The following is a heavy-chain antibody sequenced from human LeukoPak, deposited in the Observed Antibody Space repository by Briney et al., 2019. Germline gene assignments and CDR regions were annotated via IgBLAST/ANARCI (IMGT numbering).Heavy chain of an antibody. V-gene: IGHV4-38-2*02. Sequence: SETLSLTCTVSGYSISSGYYWGWIRQPPGKGLEWIGSIYHSGSTYYNPSLKSRVTISVDTSKNQFSLKLSSVTAADTAVYYCARGGCSSTSCYKVSGVRFDPWGQGTLVTVSS. CDR1: GYSISSGYY. D-gene: IGHD2-2*02. CDR2: IYHSGST. J-gene: IGHJ5*02. CDR3: ARGGCSSTSCYKVSGVRFDP.